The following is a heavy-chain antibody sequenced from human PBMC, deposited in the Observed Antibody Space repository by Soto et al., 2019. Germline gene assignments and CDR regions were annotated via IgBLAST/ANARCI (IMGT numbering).Heavy chain of an antibody. Sequence: SETLSLTCTVSGGSIDSYYWSWIRQPPGKGLEWTGYIYSSGTTNYNPSLRSRVSISVDTSKNQFSLNLSSVTAADTAVYYCARGGRKTPFDYWGQGTLVTVSS. J-gene: IGHJ4*02. CDR3: ARGGRKTPFDY. CDR1: GGSIDSYY. V-gene: IGHV4-59*01. D-gene: IGHD2-15*01. CDR2: IYSSGTT.